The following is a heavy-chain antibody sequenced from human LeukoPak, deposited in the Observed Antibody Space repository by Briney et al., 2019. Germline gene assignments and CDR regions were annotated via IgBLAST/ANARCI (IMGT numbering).Heavy chain of an antibody. CDR1: GFTFSKAW. J-gene: IGHJ4*02. CDR2: IKSKTDGGTA. CDR3: TTRGYGYNYGDYFDY. V-gene: IGHV3-15*01. D-gene: IGHD5-18*01. Sequence: GGSLRLSCAASGFTFSKAWMSWVRQAPGRGPEWVGRIKSKTDGGTADYAAPVKGRFTISRDDSKNTLYLQMNSLKTEDTAVYYCTTRGYGYNYGDYFDYWGQGTLVTVSS.